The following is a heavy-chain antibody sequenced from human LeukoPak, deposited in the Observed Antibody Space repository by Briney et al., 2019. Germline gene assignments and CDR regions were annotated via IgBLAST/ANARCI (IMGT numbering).Heavy chain of an antibody. J-gene: IGHJ6*02. CDR2: INPSGGST. CDR1: GYTFTSSY. D-gene: IGHD3-10*01. CDR3: ARDKARGYYGMDV. V-gene: IGHV1-46*01. Sequence: ASVKVSCRASGYTFTSSYMHWVRQAPGQGLEWMGIINPSGGSTSYAQKFQGRVTMTRDTSTSTVYMELSSLRSEDTAVYYCARDKARGYYGMDVWGQGTTVTVSS.